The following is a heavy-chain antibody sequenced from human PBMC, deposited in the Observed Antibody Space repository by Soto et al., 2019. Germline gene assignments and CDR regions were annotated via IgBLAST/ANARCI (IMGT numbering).Heavy chain of an antibody. D-gene: IGHD6-19*01. V-gene: IGHV1-3*01. J-gene: IGHJ4*02. CDR1: GYTFTSYA. CDR3: ASKANIAVAGKLDY. Sequence: ASVKVSCKASGYTFTSYAMHWVRQAPGQRLEWMGWVNAGNGNTKYSQKFQGRVTITRDTSASTAYMELSSLRSEDTAVYYCASKANIAVAGKLDYWGQGTLVTVSS. CDR2: VNAGNGNT.